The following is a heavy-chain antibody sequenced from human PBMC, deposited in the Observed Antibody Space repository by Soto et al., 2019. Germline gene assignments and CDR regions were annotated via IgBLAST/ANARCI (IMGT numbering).Heavy chain of an antibody. CDR1: GFTFSMYA. D-gene: IGHD2-8*02. CDR2: ITSSGANT. V-gene: IGHV3-23*01. J-gene: IGHJ6*02. Sequence: EVVLLESGGGRVQPGGSLRLSCAASGFTFSMYAMNWVRQAPGKGLEWVSGITSSGANTYSADSVKGRFTILRDNSKTTLFLQMNSLRVEDTAVYYCAKGRYWTNYGIDVWGQGTTVTVSS. CDR3: AKGRYWTNYGIDV.